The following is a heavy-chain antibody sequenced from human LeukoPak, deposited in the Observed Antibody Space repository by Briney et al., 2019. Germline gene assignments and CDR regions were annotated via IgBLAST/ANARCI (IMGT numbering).Heavy chain of an antibody. V-gene: IGHV3-66*01. CDR1: GFTVSSNY. D-gene: IGHD3-22*01. CDR3: ATDSGYDAFDI. CDR2: IYSGGST. Sequence: GGSLRLSCAASGFTVSSNYMSWVRQAPGKGLEWVSVIYSGGSTYYADSVKGRFTISRDNSKNTLHLQVSSLRAEDTAVYYCATDSGYDAFDIWGQGTMVTVSS. J-gene: IGHJ3*02.